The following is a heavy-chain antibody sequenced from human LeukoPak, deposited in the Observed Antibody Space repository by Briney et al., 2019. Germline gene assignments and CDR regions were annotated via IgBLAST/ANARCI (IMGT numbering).Heavy chain of an antibody. CDR1: GFTFSSYA. CDR2: ISYDGSNK. J-gene: IGHJ4*02. CDR3: ARDEYQLQAVDY. Sequence: GGSLRLSCAASGFTFSSYAMHWVRQAPGKGLKWVAVISYDGSNKYYADSVKGRFTISRDNSKNTLYLQMNSLRAEDTAVYYCARDEYQLQAVDYWGQGTLVTVSS. V-gene: IGHV3-30*01. D-gene: IGHD2-2*01.